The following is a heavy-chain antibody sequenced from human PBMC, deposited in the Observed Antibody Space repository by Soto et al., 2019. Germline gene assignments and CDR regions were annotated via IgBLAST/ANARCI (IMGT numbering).Heavy chain of an antibody. Sequence: GGSLRLSCAASGFTFSSYSMNWVRQAPGKGLEWVSSISSSSSYIYYADSVKGRFTISRDNAKNSLYLQMNSLRAEDTAVYYCARPGRSGWFRNSKVNYGMDVWGQGTTVTVSS. D-gene: IGHD6-19*01. V-gene: IGHV3-21*01. CDR3: ARPGRSGWFRNSKVNYGMDV. CDR2: ISSSSSYI. CDR1: GFTFSSYS. J-gene: IGHJ6*02.